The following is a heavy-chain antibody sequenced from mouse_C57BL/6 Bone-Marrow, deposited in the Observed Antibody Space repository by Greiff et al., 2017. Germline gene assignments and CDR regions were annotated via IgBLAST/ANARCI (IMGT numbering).Heavy chain of an antibody. V-gene: IGHV1-50*01. CDR1: GYTFTSYW. J-gene: IGHJ3*01. CDR2: IDPSDSYT. CDR3: ARSPDDAFAY. D-gene: IGHD2-3*01. Sequence: VQLQQSGAELVKPGASVKLSCKASGYTFTSYWMQWVKQRPGQGLEWIGEIDPSDSYTNYNQKFKGKATLTVDTSSSTAYMQLSILTSEYSAVYYCARSPDDAFAYWGQGTLVTVSA.